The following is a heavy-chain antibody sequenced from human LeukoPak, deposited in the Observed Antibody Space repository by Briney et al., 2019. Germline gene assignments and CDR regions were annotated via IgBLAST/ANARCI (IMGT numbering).Heavy chain of an antibody. CDR3: ARDPLRHYDSSGSAWGAFDI. Sequence: ASVKVSCKASGYTFTSYDINWVRQATGQGLEWMGWMNPNSGNTGYAQKFQGRVTMTRDTSTSTVYMELSSLRSEDTAVYYCARDPLRHYDSSGSAWGAFDIWGQGTIVTVSS. D-gene: IGHD3-22*01. J-gene: IGHJ3*02. V-gene: IGHV1-8*01. CDR1: GYTFTSYD. CDR2: MNPNSGNT.